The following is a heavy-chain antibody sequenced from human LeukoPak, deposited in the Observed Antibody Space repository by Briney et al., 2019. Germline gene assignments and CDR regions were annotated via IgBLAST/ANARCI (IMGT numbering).Heavy chain of an antibody. D-gene: IGHD6-19*01. CDR2: IWYDGSNK. Sequence: GGSLRLSCAASGFTFRTYDIHWVRQAPGKGLEWVAVIWYDGSNKYYADSVKGRFTISRDNSKNTLYLQMNSLRAEDTAVYYCARDLIAVAAPGMDVWGQGTTVTVSS. CDR3: ARDLIAVAAPGMDV. CDR1: GFTFRTYD. V-gene: IGHV3-33*08. J-gene: IGHJ6*01.